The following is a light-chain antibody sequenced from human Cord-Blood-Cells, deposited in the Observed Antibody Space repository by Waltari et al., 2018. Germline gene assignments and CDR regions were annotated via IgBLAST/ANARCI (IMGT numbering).Light chain of an antibody. CDR2: AAS. Sequence: DIQMTQSQSSLSASVTDRVTITCRASQSIRSYLNWNQQKPGKAPKLLIYAASSLQSGVPSRFSGSGSGTDFTLTISSLQPEDFATYYCQQSYSTPRTFGQGTKLEIK. J-gene: IGKJ2*02. CDR1: QSIRSY. V-gene: IGKV1-39*01. CDR3: QQSYSTPRT.